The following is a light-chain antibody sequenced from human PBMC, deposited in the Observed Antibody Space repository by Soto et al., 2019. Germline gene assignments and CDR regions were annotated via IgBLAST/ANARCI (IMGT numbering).Light chain of an antibody. J-gene: IGKJ2*01. V-gene: IGKV1-33*01. CDR2: DAS. CDR1: HDVSNY. CDR3: QHYDTLPYT. Sequence: DLQMTQSPSSLSASVGDRVTITCQASHDVSNYLNWYLQKPGKAPNLLIYDASSLETGVPSRFSGGGSGTDFTFTISSLQPEDIGTYYCQHYDTLPYTFGQGTKLEIK.